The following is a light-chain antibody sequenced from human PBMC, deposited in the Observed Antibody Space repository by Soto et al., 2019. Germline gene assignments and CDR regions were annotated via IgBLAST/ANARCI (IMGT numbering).Light chain of an antibody. CDR3: QQYNNWPPLT. Sequence: EIVMTQSPATLSVSPGERATLSCRASQSVSSNLAWYQQKPGQAPRLLIYGASTRATGIPARFSGSGSGTEFSLTTSSLQFADFAVYYCQQYNNWPPLTFGGGTKVEIK. CDR1: QSVSSN. J-gene: IGKJ4*01. CDR2: GAS. V-gene: IGKV3-15*01.